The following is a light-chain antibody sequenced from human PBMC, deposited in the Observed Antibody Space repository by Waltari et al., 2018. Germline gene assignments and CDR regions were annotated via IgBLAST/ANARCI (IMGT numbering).Light chain of an antibody. J-gene: IGKJ4*01. Sequence: EIVLTHSPATLSSSPGQRAALSCRASQYVNDYLAWYQQKPGQPPRLLSYDASKRATGIPARFSGSGSGTDFTLTISTLEPEDFGVYYCQQRYAFGGGTKVEI. CDR3: QQRYA. CDR2: DAS. CDR1: QYVNDY. V-gene: IGKV3-11*01.